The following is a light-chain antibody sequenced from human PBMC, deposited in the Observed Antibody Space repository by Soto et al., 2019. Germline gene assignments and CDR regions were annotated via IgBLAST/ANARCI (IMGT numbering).Light chain of an antibody. CDR1: SSDVGAYNY. J-gene: IGLJ1*01. CDR3: SSYTGSNIPV. Sequence: QSALTQPASVSGSPGQSITISCSGTSSDVGAYNYVSWYQQHPGKAPKLMIYDVTNRPSGVSNRFSGSKSGNTASLTISDLQAEDEAEYYCSSYTGSNIPVFGTGTKVTVL. CDR2: DVT. V-gene: IGLV2-14*03.